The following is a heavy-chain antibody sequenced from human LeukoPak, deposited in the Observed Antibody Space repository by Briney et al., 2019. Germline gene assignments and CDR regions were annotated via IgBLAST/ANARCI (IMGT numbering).Heavy chain of an antibody. Sequence: PSETLSLTCAVYGGSFSGYYWSWIRQPPGKGLEWIGEINHSGSSNYNPSLKSRVTISVDTSKNQFSLKLISVTAADTAVYYCARGEDGDYYFQHWGQGTLVTVSS. CDR3: ARGEDGDYYFQH. CDR1: GGSFSGYY. CDR2: INHSGSS. D-gene: IGHD4-17*01. J-gene: IGHJ1*01. V-gene: IGHV4-34*01.